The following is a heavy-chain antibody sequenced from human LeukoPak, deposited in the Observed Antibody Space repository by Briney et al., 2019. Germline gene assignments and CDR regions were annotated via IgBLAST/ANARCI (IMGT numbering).Heavy chain of an antibody. CDR1: GFIFSSYG. CDR2: ISYDGSNK. CDR3: ARDRGGGTSLNY. J-gene: IGHJ4*02. D-gene: IGHD2-2*01. Sequence: PGRSLRLSCAASGFIFSSYGMNWVRQAPGKGLEWVAVISYDGSNKYYADSVKGRFTISRDNAKRSLYLQMNSLTAEDTAVYFFARDRGGGTSLNYWGQGTLVTVSS. V-gene: IGHV3-30*03.